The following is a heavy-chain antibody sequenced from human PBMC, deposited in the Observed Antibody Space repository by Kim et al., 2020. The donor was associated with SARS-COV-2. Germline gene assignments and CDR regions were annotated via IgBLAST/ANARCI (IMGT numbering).Heavy chain of an antibody. CDR2: ISSSGSTI. CDR1: GFTFSSYE. V-gene: IGHV3-48*03. J-gene: IGHJ6*02. D-gene: IGHD5-18*01. Sequence: GGSLRLSCAASGFTFSSYEMNWVRQAPGKGLEWVSYISSSGSTIYYADSVKGRFTISRDNAKNSLYLQMNSLRAEDTAVYYCARDQVSGYSYGLYYYGMDVWGQGTTVTVSS. CDR3: ARDQVSGYSYGLYYYGMDV.